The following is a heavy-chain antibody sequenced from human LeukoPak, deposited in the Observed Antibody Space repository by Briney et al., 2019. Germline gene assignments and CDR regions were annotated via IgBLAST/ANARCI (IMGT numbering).Heavy chain of an antibody. Sequence: ASVKVSCKASGYTFTGYYMHWVRQAPGQGLEWMGWINLNSGGTNYAQKFQGRVTMTRDTSISTAYMELSRLRSDDTAVYYCARDNPNYDILTGYSIDDYWGQGTLVTVSS. V-gene: IGHV1-2*02. CDR2: INLNSGGT. CDR3: ARDNPNYDILTGYSIDDY. CDR1: GYTFTGYY. D-gene: IGHD3-9*01. J-gene: IGHJ4*02.